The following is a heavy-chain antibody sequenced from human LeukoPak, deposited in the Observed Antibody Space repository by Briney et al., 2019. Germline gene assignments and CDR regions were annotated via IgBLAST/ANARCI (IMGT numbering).Heavy chain of an antibody. D-gene: IGHD3-10*01. CDR1: GYTFTGYY. V-gene: IGHV1-18*04. CDR3: ARALLWFGEPSHIDY. CDR2: ITAYNDNT. J-gene: IGHJ4*02. Sequence: ASAKVSCKASGYTFTGYYMHWVRQAPGQGLEWMGWITAYNDNTNYAQKLQGRVTMTTDTSTSTAYMELGSLRSDDTAVYYCARALLWFGEPSHIDYWGQGTLITASS.